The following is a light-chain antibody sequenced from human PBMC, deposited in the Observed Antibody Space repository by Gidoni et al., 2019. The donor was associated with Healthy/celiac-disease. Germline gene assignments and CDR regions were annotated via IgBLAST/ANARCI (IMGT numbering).Light chain of an antibody. CDR2: AAS. Sequence: DIQMTQSPSSLSASVGDRVTITCRASQSISSYLNWYQQKPGKAPKLLIYAASSLQSGVPSRFSGSGSGTDFTLIISSLQPEDFATYYCQQSYSTPGVTFGPGTKVDIK. J-gene: IGKJ3*01. CDR3: QQSYSTPGVT. CDR1: QSISSY. V-gene: IGKV1-39*01.